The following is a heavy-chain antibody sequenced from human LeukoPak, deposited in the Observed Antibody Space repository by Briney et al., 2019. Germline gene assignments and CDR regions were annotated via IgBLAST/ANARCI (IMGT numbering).Heavy chain of an antibody. J-gene: IGHJ5*02. V-gene: IGHV3-23*01. Sequence: GGSLRLSCAASGFSFSSYAMSWVRQAPGKGLEWVSSFSGSGGSTYYADSVKGRFTISRDNSKNTLYLQMISLRAEDTAVYYCARDPHYYESSGYYYAYNWFDPWGQGTLVTVSS. CDR1: GFSFSSYA. D-gene: IGHD3-22*01. CDR2: FSGSGGST. CDR3: ARDPHYYESSGYYYAYNWFDP.